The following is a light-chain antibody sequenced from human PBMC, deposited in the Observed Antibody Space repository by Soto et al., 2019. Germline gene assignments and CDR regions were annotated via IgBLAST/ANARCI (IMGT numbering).Light chain of an antibody. V-gene: IGKV3-15*01. CDR1: QSVSSN. CDR3: QQYNNWPRT. J-gene: IGKJ1*01. CDR2: GAS. Sequence: EIVMPQSPATLSVSPGERATLSCRASQSVSSNLAWYQQKPGQPPRLLIYGASTRATGIPARLSGSGSRIKFTLTISSLHSKDFAVYYCQQYNNWPRTFGQGTKVEIK.